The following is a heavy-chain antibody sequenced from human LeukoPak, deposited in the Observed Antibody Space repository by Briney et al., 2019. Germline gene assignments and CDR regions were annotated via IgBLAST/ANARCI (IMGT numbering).Heavy chain of an antibody. J-gene: IGHJ4*02. D-gene: IGHD3-3*01. CDR1: GYTFTGYY. CDR3: ARGQAIFGVVIKLFDY. V-gene: IGHV1-2*02. Sequence: GASVKVSCKASGYTFTGYYMHWVRQAPGQGLEWMGWINPNSGGTNYAQKFQGRVTMTRDTSISTAYMELSRLRSDDTAVYYCARGQAIFGVVIKLFDYWGQGTLVTVSS. CDR2: INPNSGGT.